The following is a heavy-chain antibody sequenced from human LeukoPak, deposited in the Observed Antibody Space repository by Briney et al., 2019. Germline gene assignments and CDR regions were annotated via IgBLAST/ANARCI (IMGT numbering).Heavy chain of an antibody. CDR2: ISDDGTIR. CDR3: ARSNWGIDY. CDR1: GFTFSSHW. V-gene: IGHV3-74*01. J-gene: IGHJ4*02. Sequence: GGSLRLSCAASGFTFSSHWMHWVRHGPGKGLVWVARISDDGTIRSYGDAVRGRFTISRDNAKNTVYLEMNTLRAEDTAVYYCARSNWGIDYWGQGALVTVSS. D-gene: IGHD3-16*01.